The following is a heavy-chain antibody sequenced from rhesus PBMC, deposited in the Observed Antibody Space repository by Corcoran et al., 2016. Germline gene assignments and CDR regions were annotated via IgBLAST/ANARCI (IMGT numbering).Heavy chain of an antibody. J-gene: IGHJ4*01. D-gene: IGHD4-35*01. CDR1: GFTFSIYG. Sequence: EVQLVETGGGLVQPGGSLKLSCAASGFTFSIYGMSWVRQSPGKGLEWFSAINSGGGSTYYADSVKGRFTISRDNSKNTLSLQMNSLRAEDTAVYYCAKDHSYGNYGGYFDYWGQGVLVTVSS. CDR3: AKDHSYGNYGGYFDY. CDR2: INSGGGST. V-gene: IGHV3S5*01.